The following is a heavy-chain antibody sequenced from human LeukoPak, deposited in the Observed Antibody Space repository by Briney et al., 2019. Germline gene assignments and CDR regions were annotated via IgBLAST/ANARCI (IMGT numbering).Heavy chain of an antibody. Sequence: RPSQTLSLTCTVSGGSISSGGYYWSWIRQPPGKGLEWIGYIYHSGSTYYNPSLKSRVTISVDRSKNQFSLKLSSVTAADTAVYYCARSYYDSSGSFDYWGQGTLVTVSS. CDR2: IYHSGST. CDR1: GGSISSGGYY. V-gene: IGHV4-30-2*01. CDR3: ARSYYDSSGSFDY. J-gene: IGHJ4*02. D-gene: IGHD3-22*01.